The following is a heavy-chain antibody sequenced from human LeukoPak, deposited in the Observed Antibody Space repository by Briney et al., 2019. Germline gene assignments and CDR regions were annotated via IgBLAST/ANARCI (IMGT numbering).Heavy chain of an antibody. CDR3: ARDSMAAANWFDP. D-gene: IGHD6-13*01. CDR2: IYYSGST. CDR1: GGSISSYY. V-gene: IGHV4-59*12. Sequence: SETLSLTCTVSGGSISSYYWSWIRQPPGKGLEWIGYIYYSGSTYYNPSLKSRVTISVDTSKNQFSLKLSSVTAADTAVYYCARDSMAAANWFDPWGQGTLVTVSS. J-gene: IGHJ5*02.